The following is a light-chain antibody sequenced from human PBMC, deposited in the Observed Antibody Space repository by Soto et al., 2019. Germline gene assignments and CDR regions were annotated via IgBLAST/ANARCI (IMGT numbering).Light chain of an antibody. V-gene: IGKV1-5*03. J-gene: IGKJ2*01. Sequence: DIQMTQSPSTLSASVGDRVTITCRASQSISSWLAWYQQNPGKAPKLLIYKASSLESGVPSRFSGSGSGTEFTLTISSLQPDDFATYYCQQYNILYTFGQGTKLEIK. CDR2: KAS. CDR1: QSISSW. CDR3: QQYNILYT.